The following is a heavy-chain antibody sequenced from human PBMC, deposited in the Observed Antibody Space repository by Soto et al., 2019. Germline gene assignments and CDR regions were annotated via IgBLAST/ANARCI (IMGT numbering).Heavy chain of an antibody. CDR1: GGSISSGGYY. J-gene: IGHJ4*02. CDR2: IYYSGST. D-gene: IGHD5-12*01. Sequence: QVQLQESGPGLVKPSQTLSLTCTVSGGSISSGGYYWSWIRQHPGKGLEWIGYIYYSGSTYYNPSLTSRVTISVDTSKNQFSLKLSSVTAADTAVYYCARAGVRWLRLSHHYFDYWGQGTLVTVSS. V-gene: IGHV4-31*03. CDR3: ARAGVRWLRLSHHYFDY.